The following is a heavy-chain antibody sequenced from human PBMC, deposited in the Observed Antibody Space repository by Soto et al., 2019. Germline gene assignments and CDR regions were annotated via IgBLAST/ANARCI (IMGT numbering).Heavy chain of an antibody. Sequence: GGSLRLSCSASGFTFSSYDMHWVRQATGKGLEWVSAIGTAGDTYYPGSVKGRFTISRENAKNSVYLQMNSLRAEDTAVYYCASGRPWYDILTGYYKTLHYFDYWGQGTLVNVSS. V-gene: IGHV3-13*01. CDR3: ASGRPWYDILTGYYKTLHYFDY. CDR1: GFTFSSYD. D-gene: IGHD3-9*01. CDR2: IGTAGDT. J-gene: IGHJ4*02.